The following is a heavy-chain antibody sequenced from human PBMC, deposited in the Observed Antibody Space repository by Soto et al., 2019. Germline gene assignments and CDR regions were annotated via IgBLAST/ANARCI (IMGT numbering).Heavy chain of an antibody. J-gene: IGHJ4*02. CDR1: GASSRRGSC. D-gene: IGHD2-8*01. Sequence: SETLSITCAVSGASSRRGSCWSWVRQSPNKGLEWIGEVYHSGSSSVSPSLKSRVTISVDKSKKEFYLKLSSVTAADTAVYYCARAPMVLSRSYFDSWGQG. CDR3: ARAPMVLSRSYFDS. CDR2: VYHSGSS. V-gene: IGHV4-4*02.